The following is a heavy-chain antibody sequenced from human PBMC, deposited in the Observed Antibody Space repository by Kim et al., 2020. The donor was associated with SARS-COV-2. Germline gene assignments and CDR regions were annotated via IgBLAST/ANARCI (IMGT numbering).Heavy chain of an antibody. D-gene: IGHD3-3*01. V-gene: IGHV4-39*07. J-gene: IGHJ6*03. Sequence: SETLSLTCTVSGGSISSNDYYWDWIRQPPGKGLEGIGSISYSGRTYYNPALKSRVTISVDTSKNQISLKLSSVTAADTGVYYCARGIFGVVIIPYYYYYMDVWGKGTTVTVSS. CDR2: ISYSGRT. CDR3: ARGIFGVVIIPYYYYYMDV. CDR1: GGSISSNDYY.